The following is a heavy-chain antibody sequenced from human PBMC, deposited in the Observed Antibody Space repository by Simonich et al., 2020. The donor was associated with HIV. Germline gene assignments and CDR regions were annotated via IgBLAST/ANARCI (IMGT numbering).Heavy chain of an antibody. Sequence: EVQLVESGGGLVQPGRSLRLSCAASGFTFDDYAMHWVRQAPGKGLEWVSGISWNSGSIGYADSVKGRVTISRDNAKNSLYLQMNSLRAEDMALYYCAKDRYSSSSGSFDYWGQGTLVTVSS. CDR3: AKDRYSSSSGSFDY. V-gene: IGHV3-9*03. J-gene: IGHJ4*02. D-gene: IGHD6-6*01. CDR2: ISWNSGSI. CDR1: GFTFDDYA.